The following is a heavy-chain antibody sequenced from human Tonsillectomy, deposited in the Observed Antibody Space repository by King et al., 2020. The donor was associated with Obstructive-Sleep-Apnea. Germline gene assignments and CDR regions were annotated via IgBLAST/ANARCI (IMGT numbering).Heavy chain of an antibody. D-gene: IGHD3-10*01. V-gene: IGHV3-15*01. CDR1: GFTFTNAW. Sequence: VQLVESGGGLVKPGGSLRLSCAASGFTFTNAWMSWVRQPPGKGLEWVGRSRSKGVGGTTNYGAPVKGSFTISRDDSKTTLYQQMNSLKIEDTAVYYCSGKGNWGQGTLVTVSS. CDR3: SGKGN. CDR2: SRSKGVGGTT. J-gene: IGHJ4*02.